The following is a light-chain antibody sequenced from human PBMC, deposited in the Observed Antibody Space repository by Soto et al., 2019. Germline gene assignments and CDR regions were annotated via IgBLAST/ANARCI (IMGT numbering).Light chain of an antibody. CDR3: CSYAGSYTYV. CDR2: DVT. Sequence: QSALTQPRSVSGSPGQSVTISCTGTGSDVGGYNYVSWYQQYPDKAPKVMIYDVTKRPAGVPDRFSGSKSGNTASLTISGLQADDEADYCCCSYAGSYTYVFGTGTKVTVL. CDR1: GSDVGGYNY. J-gene: IGLJ1*01. V-gene: IGLV2-11*01.